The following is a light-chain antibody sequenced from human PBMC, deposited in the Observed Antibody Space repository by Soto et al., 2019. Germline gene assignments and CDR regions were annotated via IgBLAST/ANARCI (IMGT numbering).Light chain of an antibody. V-gene: IGLV2-23*02. Sequence: QAVVTQPASVSGSPGQSITISCTGTSDDVGNYNLVSWYQQHPGKAPKLMIYEVSNRPSGISNRFSGSKSGNTASLTISGLRADDEAHYYCCSYASSSTVVFGGGTKVTVL. CDR3: CSYASSSTVV. CDR2: EVS. J-gene: IGLJ2*01. CDR1: SDDVGNYNL.